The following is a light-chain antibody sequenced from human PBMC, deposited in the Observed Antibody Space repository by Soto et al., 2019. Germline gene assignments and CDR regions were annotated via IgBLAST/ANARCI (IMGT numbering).Light chain of an antibody. CDR1: QSISSW. CDR2: KAS. CDR3: QQYNSYSYLT. Sequence: DIQMTQSPSTLSASVGDRVTITCRASQSISSWLAWYQQKPGKAPKLLIYKASSLESGVPSRFSGSGSGTELTLTISSLQPDDFATDYCQQYNSYSYLTFGGGTKVEIK. J-gene: IGKJ4*01. V-gene: IGKV1-5*03.